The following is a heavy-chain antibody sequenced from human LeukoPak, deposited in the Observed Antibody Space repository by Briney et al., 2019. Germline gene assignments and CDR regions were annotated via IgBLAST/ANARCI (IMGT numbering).Heavy chain of an antibody. CDR1: GGSISSGSYY. V-gene: IGHV4-61*02. J-gene: IGHJ5*02. D-gene: IGHD3-22*01. CDR2: IYTSGST. Sequence: SETLSLTCTVSGGSISSGSYYWSWIRQPAGKGLEWIGRIYTSGSTNYNPSLKSRVTISVDTSKNQFSLKLSPVTAADTAVYYCARDPSNGSGYYSNWFDPWGQGTLVTVSS. CDR3: ARDPSNGSGYYSNWFDP.